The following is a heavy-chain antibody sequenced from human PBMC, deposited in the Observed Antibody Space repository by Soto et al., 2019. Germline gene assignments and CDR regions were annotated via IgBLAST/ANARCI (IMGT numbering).Heavy chain of an antibody. Sequence: PGGSLRLSCAASGFTFSSYGMHWVRQAPGKGLEWVAVISYDGSNKYYADSVKGRFTISRDNSKNTLYLQMNSLRAEDTDVYYCAKSLRIQLWLVLFDYWGQGTLVTVSS. CDR3: AKSLRIQLWLVLFDY. CDR1: GFTFSSYG. CDR2: ISYDGSNK. V-gene: IGHV3-30*18. D-gene: IGHD5-18*01. J-gene: IGHJ4*02.